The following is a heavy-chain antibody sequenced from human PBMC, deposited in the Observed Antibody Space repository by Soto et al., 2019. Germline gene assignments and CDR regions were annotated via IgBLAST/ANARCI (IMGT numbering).Heavy chain of an antibody. CDR1: GDSIGSGNKY. CDR3: ARVPYPLDLYYDMDV. J-gene: IGHJ6*02. Sequence: PSETLSLTCTVSGDSIGSGNKYWSWIRQAPGKGLEWIGYIFSSGTTYYNPSLKSRLNMSLDTSQNQFSLKLNSVTAADTAVYFCARVPYPLDLYYDMDVWGQGTTVTVSS. CDR2: IFSSGTT. V-gene: IGHV4-30-4*02. D-gene: IGHD2-2*01.